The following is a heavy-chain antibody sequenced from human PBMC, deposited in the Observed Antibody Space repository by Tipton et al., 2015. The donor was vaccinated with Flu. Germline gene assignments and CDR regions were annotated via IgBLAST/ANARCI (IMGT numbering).Heavy chain of an antibody. CDR3: ARDRGSYNIHLEYHYYYGMDV. Sequence: QLVQSGVEVKKPGASVKVSRKASGYTFTNFGITWVRQAPGQGLEWMGWISGYNGDTNYAEKLQGRVTMTTDASTHTAYMELRSLKSDDTAMYYCARDRGSYNIHLEYHYYYGMDVWGQGTTVTVSS. CDR2: ISGYNGDT. V-gene: IGHV1-18*01. J-gene: IGHJ6*02. CDR1: GYTFTNFG. D-gene: IGHD1-26*01.